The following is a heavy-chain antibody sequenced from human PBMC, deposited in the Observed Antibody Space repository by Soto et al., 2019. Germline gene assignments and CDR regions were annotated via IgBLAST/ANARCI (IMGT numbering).Heavy chain of an antibody. V-gene: IGHV3-33*01. CDR1: GFTFSSYG. CDR2: IWYDGSNK. Sequence: QVQLVESGGGVVQPGRSLRLSCAASGFTFSSYGMHWVRQAPGKGLEWVAVIWYDGSNKYYADSVKGRFTISRDNSKKTLYLQMNSLRDEDTAVYYCARTLIAAAGTFDYWGQGTLVTVSS. J-gene: IGHJ4*02. D-gene: IGHD6-13*01. CDR3: ARTLIAAAGTFDY.